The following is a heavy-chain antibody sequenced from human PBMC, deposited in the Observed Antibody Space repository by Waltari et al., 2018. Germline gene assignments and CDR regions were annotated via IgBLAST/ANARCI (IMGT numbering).Heavy chain of an antibody. D-gene: IGHD4-17*01. Sequence: EVQLVESGGGLVQPGRSLRLACTTSGFTFGDYAMSWFRQAPGKGLEWIGFIRRKTYGGTAEYAASVRGRFTISRDDSKGIAYLQMNSLRTADTALYYCSRDGLTVGYGSWFDPWGQGTLVTVSS. V-gene: IGHV3-49*03. CDR3: SRDGLTVGYGSWFDP. CDR2: IRRKTYGGTA. CDR1: GFTFGDYA. J-gene: IGHJ5*02.